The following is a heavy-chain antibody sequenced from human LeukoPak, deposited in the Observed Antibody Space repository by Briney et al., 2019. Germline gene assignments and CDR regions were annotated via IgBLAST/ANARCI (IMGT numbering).Heavy chain of an antibody. J-gene: IGHJ4*02. D-gene: IGHD4-23*01. CDR1: GYTFTSYY. CDR2: INPSGGST. Sequence: ASVKVSCKASGYTFTSYYMHWVRQAPGQGLEWMGIINPSGGSTSYAQKFQGRVTMTRDTSTSTVYTELSSLRSEDTAVYYCARDQGGKTFDNWGQGTLVTVSS. CDR3: ARDQGGKTFDN. V-gene: IGHV1-46*01.